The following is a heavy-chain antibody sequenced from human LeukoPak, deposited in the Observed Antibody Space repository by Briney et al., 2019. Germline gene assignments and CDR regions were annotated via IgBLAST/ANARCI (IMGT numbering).Heavy chain of an antibody. D-gene: IGHD6-6*01. CDR1: GGSFSGYY. CDR2: INHSGST. CDR3: ARSIAARRVYYYMDV. Sequence: SETLSLTCAVYGGSFSGYYWSWIRQPPGKGLEWIGEINHSGSTNYNPSLKSRVTISVDTSKNQFSLKLSSVTAADTAVYYCARSIAARRVYYYMDVWGKGTTVTVSS. J-gene: IGHJ6*03. V-gene: IGHV4-34*01.